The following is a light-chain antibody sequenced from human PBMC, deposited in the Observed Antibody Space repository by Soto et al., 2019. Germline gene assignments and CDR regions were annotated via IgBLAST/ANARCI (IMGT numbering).Light chain of an antibody. CDR2: GVS. J-gene: IGKJ1*01. CDR1: QTGSNSY. CDR3: QQYGYSQWT. V-gene: IGKV3-20*01. Sequence: IVLTQSPGTLSLSPGERATLSCRASQTGSNSYLAWYQQKSAQAPRLLIYGVSTRATGIPDRFSGSWSGTEFTLTISRLEPEDFSVYFCQQYGYSQWTFGQGTKVEIK.